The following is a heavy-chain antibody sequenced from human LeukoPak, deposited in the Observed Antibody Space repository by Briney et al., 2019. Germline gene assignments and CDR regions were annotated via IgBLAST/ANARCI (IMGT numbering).Heavy chain of an antibody. D-gene: IGHD3-10*01. V-gene: IGHV3-30*03. CDR3: ARDTVVRGVLSSIY. CDR2: ISYDGSNK. CDR1: GFTFSSYS. J-gene: IGHJ4*02. Sequence: PGGSLRLSCAASGFTFSSYSMNWVRQAPGKGLEWVAVISYDGSNKYYAGSVKGRFTISRDNSKNTLYLQMNSLRAEDTAVYYCARDTVVRGVLSSIYWGQGTLVTVSS.